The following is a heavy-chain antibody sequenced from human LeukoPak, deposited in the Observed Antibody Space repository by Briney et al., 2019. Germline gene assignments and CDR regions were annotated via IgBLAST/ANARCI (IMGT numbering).Heavy chain of an antibody. CDR1: GSTFSSYS. J-gene: IGHJ4*02. Sequence: PGGSLRLSCAASGSTFSSYSMNWVRQAPGKGLEWVSSISSSSSYIYYADSVKGRFTISRDNAKNSLYLQMNSLRAEDTAVYYCASPVAAGTGFDYWGQGTLVTVSS. CDR2: ISSSSSYI. V-gene: IGHV3-21*01. D-gene: IGHD6-13*01. CDR3: ASPVAAGTGFDY.